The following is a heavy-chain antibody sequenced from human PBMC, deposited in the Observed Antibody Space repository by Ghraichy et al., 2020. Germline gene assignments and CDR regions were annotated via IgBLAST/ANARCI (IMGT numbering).Heavy chain of an antibody. J-gene: IGHJ6*02. V-gene: IGHV4-34*01. Sequence: IGEIDQSGGTNYNPSLTSRVTISVDTYKNQFSLNLSSVTAADTAVYYSARGIHSSGLYYYYYYGMDVWGQVFSVTVSS. CDR2: IDQSGGT. CDR3: ARGIHSSGLYYYYYYGMDV. D-gene: IGHD6-19*01.